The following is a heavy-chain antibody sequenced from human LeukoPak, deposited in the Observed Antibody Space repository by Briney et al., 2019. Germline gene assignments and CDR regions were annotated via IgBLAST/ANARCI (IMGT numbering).Heavy chain of an antibody. D-gene: IGHD3-3*01. CDR3: ARDFWSGRGNWFDP. Sequence: SETLSLTCTVSGGSISSHYWSWIRQPPGKGLEWIGYIYYSGSTNYNPSLKSRVTISVDTSKNQFSLKLSSVTAADTAVYYYARDFWSGRGNWFDPWGQGTLVTVSS. CDR2: IYYSGST. CDR1: GGSISSHY. V-gene: IGHV4-59*11. J-gene: IGHJ5*02.